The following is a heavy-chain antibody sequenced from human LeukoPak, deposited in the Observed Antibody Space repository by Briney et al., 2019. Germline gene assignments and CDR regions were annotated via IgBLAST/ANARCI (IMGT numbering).Heavy chain of an antibody. V-gene: IGHV3-74*01. CDR2: INTDGSST. D-gene: IGHD6-13*01. CDR3: ARESAAAGANDAFDI. Sequence: GGSLRLSCAASGFTFDDYGMSWVRQAPGKGLVWVSRINTDGSSTSYADSVKGRFTISRDNAKNTLYLQMNSLRAEDTAVYYCARESAAAGANDAFDIWGQGTMVTVSS. CDR1: GFTFDDYG. J-gene: IGHJ3*02.